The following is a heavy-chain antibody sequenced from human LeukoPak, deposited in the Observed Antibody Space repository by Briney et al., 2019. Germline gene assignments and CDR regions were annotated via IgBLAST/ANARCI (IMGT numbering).Heavy chain of an antibody. CDR1: GFTFNKYA. Sequence: GGSLRLSCVASGFTFNKYAMNWVRQAPGKGLEWVSSISGSSTYIYYADSVKGRFTISRDNAKSSVNLQMNSLRADDTAVYYCARDRIAVSGGDSFGYWGQETLVTVSS. CDR2: ISGSSTYI. D-gene: IGHD6-19*01. J-gene: IGHJ4*02. CDR3: ARDRIAVSGGDSFGY. V-gene: IGHV3-21*06.